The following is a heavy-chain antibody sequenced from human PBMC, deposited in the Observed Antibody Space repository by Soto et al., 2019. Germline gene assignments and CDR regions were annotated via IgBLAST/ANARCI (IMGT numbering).Heavy chain of an antibody. CDR3: AREYSSSSGRVFDF. J-gene: IGHJ4*02. D-gene: IGHD6-6*01. CDR1: GYTFNSYA. CDR2: INAGNGNT. V-gene: IGHV1-3*01. Sequence: QVQLVQSEAEVKKPGASVKVSCRASGYTFNSYAMHWVRQAPGQRLEWMGWINAGNGNTKYSQRFQDRVTITRDTSATTIYMELSSLRSEDTAVYYCAREYSSSSGRVFDFWGQGTLVTVSS.